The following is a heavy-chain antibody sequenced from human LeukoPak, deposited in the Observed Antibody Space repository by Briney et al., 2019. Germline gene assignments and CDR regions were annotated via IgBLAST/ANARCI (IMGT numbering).Heavy chain of an antibody. V-gene: IGHV3-30*18. Sequence: GRSLRLSCVASGFTIGTYGMHWVRQAPGKGLDWVAAISYDGSDKYYADSVKGRFTISRDKSKNTLYLEMSSLRIEDTAVYYCAKDPFGSRMEYFQHWGQGTLVIVSS. CDR3: AKDPFGSRMEYFQH. CDR2: ISYDGSDK. D-gene: IGHD2-15*01. CDR1: GFTIGTYG. J-gene: IGHJ1*01.